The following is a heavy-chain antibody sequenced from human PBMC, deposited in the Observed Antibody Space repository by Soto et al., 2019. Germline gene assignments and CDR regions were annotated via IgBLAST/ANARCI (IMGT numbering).Heavy chain of an antibody. Sequence: SETLSLTCTVSGGAISRYYWSWIRQPPGKGLEWIGYMYNTGSTVYNPSFKSRVTISVDTSKNQFSLQLNSVTAADTAVYYCARDLWGYCGTDCFPLDVWGQGTTVTV. V-gene: IGHV4-59*01. D-gene: IGHD2-21*02. CDR1: GGAISRYY. CDR2: MYNTGST. CDR3: ARDLWGYCGTDCFPLDV. J-gene: IGHJ6*02.